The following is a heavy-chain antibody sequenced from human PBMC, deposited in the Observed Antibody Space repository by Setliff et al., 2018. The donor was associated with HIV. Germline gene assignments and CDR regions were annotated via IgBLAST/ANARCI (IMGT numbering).Heavy chain of an antibody. Sequence: SETLSLTCSVSGGSFSSDSYYWGWIRQFPGKGLEWIGSIYYSGSTYYHPSLKSRVTISVDTSKNQFSLKLSSVTAADTAVYYCARGAWSSAVTDYWGQGPLGTGSS. CDR2: IYYSGST. CDR3: ARGAWSSAVTDY. D-gene: IGHD2-2*01. CDR1: GGSFSSDSYY. J-gene: IGHJ4*02. V-gene: IGHV4-39*07.